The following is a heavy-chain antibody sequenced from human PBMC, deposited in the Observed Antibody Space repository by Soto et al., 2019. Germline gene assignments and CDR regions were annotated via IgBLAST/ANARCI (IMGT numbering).Heavy chain of an antibody. CDR3: AREMASRPTTTGDMDG. V-gene: IGHV3-7*01. CDR2: IKQDGSEK. Sequence: GRCLRLSCAASGFPFRSHWMSWVDHPQGKGLEWVANIKQDGSEKYYVDSVKGRFTISRDNAKNSLYLQMNSLRAEDTAVYYGAREMASRPTTTGDMDGWGQGTTVTLSS. D-gene: IGHD3-10*01. CDR1: GFPFRSHW. J-gene: IGHJ6*02.